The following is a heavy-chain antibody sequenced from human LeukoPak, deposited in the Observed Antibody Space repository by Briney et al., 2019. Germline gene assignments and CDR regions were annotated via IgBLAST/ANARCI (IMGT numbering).Heavy chain of an antibody. CDR3: TKGGRRDILTY. D-gene: IGHD3-9*01. CDR2: IYDGGST. Sequence: SETLSLTCTVSGGSTGSYYWSWIRQPPGKGLEWIGYIYDGGSTNYNASLKSRVTMSVDTSKNQFSLKLTSVTAADTAVYYCTKGGRRDILTYWGQGILVTVSP. CDR1: GGSTGSYY. J-gene: IGHJ4*02. V-gene: IGHV4-59*01.